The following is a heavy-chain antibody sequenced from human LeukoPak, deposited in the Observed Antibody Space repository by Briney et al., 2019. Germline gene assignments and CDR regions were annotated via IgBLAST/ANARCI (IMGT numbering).Heavy chain of an antibody. CDR3: AGVEMATIWGYFDY. J-gene: IGHJ4*02. CDR2: IYYSGST. D-gene: IGHD5-24*01. Sequence: SETLSLTCTVSGGSISSHYWSWVRQPPGKGLEWIGYIYYSGSTNYNPSLKSRVTISVDTSKNQFSLKLSSVTAADTAVYYCAGVEMATIWGYFDYWGQGTLVTVSS. CDR1: GGSISSHY. V-gene: IGHV4-59*11.